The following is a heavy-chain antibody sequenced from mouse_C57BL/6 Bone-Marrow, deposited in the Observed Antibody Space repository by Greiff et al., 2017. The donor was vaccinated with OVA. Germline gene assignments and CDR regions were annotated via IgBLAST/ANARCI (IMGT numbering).Heavy chain of an antibody. CDR2: ISDGGSYT. Sequence: EVMLVESGGGLVKPGGSLKLSCAASGFTFSSYAMSWVRQTPEKRLEWVATISDGGSYTYYPDNVKGRFTISRDNAKNNLYLQMSHLKSEDTAMYYRAREGHYYGSSYWYFDVWGTGTTVTVSS. D-gene: IGHD1-1*01. V-gene: IGHV5-4*01. CDR1: GFTFSSYA. CDR3: AREGHYYGSSYWYFDV. J-gene: IGHJ1*03.